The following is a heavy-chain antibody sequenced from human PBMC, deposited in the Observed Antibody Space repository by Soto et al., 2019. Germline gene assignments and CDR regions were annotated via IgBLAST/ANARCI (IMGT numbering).Heavy chain of an antibody. D-gene: IGHD6-19*01. CDR3: AKDGMGAVAVSLIGAFDI. V-gene: IGHV3-23*01. CDR1: GFTFSSYA. CDR2: ISGSGGST. Sequence: GGSLRLSCAASGFTFSSYAMSWVRQAPGKGLEWVSAISGSGGSTYYADSVKGRFTISRDNSKNTLYLQMNSLRAEDTAVYYCAKDGMGAVAVSLIGAFDIWGQGTMVTVSS. J-gene: IGHJ3*02.